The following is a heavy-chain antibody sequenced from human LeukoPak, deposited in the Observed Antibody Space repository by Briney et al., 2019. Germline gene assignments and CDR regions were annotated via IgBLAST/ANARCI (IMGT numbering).Heavy chain of an antibody. J-gene: IGHJ4*02. CDR2: MNPNSGNT. D-gene: IGHD3-22*01. CDR1: GYTFTSYD. Sequence: GASVKVSCKASGYTFTSYDINWVRQATGQGLEWMGWMNPNSGNTGYAQKFQGRVTMTRNTSISTAYMELSSLRSEDTAVYYCARGAPTYYDSSGYYYGDWGQGTLVTVSS. CDR3: ARGAPTYYDSSGYYYGD. V-gene: IGHV1-8*01.